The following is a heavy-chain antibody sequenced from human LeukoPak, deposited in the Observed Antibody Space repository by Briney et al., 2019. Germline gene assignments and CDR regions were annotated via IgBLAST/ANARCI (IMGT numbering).Heavy chain of an antibody. CDR1: GYSISSGYY. CDR2: IYHSGST. CDR3: ARLVDGGNEYWYFDL. V-gene: IGHV4-38-2*01. Sequence: SETLSLTCAVSGYSISSGYYWGWIRQPPGKGLEWIGSIYHSGSTYYNPSLKSRVTISVDTSKNQFSLKLSSVTAADTALYYCARLVDGGNEYWYFDLWGRGTLVTVSS. D-gene: IGHD4-23*01. J-gene: IGHJ2*01.